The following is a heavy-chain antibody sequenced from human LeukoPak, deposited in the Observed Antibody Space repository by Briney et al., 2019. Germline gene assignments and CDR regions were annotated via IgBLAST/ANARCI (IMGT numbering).Heavy chain of an antibody. Sequence: GASVKVSCKASGYTFTGYYMHWVRQAPGQGLEWMGWINPNSGGTNYAQKFQGRVTMTRDTSISTAYMELSRLRSDDTAVYYCARPSPSRYCSGGSCYSYWFDPWGQGTLVTVSS. D-gene: IGHD2-15*01. CDR3: ARPSPSRYCSGGSCYSYWFDP. CDR1: GYTFTGYY. CDR2: INPNSGGT. V-gene: IGHV1-2*02. J-gene: IGHJ5*02.